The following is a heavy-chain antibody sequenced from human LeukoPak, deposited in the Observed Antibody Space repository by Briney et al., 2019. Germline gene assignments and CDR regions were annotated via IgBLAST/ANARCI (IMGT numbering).Heavy chain of an antibody. Sequence: ASVKVSCKTSGGTFSSYAISWVRQAPGQGLEWMGGIIPIFGTANYAQKFQGRVTITADESTSTAYMELSSLRSEDTAVYYCARDRYDILTGYRYWGQGTLVTVSS. D-gene: IGHD3-9*01. CDR3: ARDRYDILTGYRY. CDR2: IIPIFGTA. J-gene: IGHJ4*02. CDR1: GGTFSSYA. V-gene: IGHV1-69*13.